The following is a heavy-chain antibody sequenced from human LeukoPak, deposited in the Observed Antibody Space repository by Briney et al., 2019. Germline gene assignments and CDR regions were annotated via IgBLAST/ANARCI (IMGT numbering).Heavy chain of an antibody. D-gene: IGHD2/OR15-2a*01. Sequence: GASVKASCKASGYTFTSYDINWVRQATGQGREWMGWMNPNSGNTGYAQKFQGRVTITRNTSISTAYMELSSLRSEDTAVYYCARRMRGDAFDIWGQGTMVTVSS. CDR3: ARRMRGDAFDI. CDR1: GYTFTSYD. CDR2: MNPNSGNT. J-gene: IGHJ3*02. V-gene: IGHV1-8*03.